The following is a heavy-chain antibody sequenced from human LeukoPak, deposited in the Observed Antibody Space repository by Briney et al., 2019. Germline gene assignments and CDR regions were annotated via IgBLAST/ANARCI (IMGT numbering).Heavy chain of an antibody. CDR2: VNPNSGHT. Sequence: GASVKVSCKASGYTFTSYDINWVRQATGQGLEWMGWVNPNSGHTGFAQKFQGRVSMTSNTSISTAYMEVRSLRSEDTAVYYCARGAPGSSRSGGGCPYFDYWGQGTLVSVSS. D-gene: IGHD2-15*01. CDR3: ARGAPGSSRSGGGCPYFDY. CDR1: GYTFTSYD. J-gene: IGHJ4*02. V-gene: IGHV1-8*01.